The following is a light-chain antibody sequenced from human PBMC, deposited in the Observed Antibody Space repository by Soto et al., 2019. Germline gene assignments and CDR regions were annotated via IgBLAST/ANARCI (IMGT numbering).Light chain of an antibody. CDR1: SSFIGNYNL. CDR2: EVR. J-gene: IGLJ1*01. Sequence: QSVLTQPASVSGSPGQSITISCTGTSSFIGNYNLVSWHQQHPGKAPKVMIYEVRKRPSGVSNRFSGSKSGNTASLTISGLQTEDEADYYCNSYVAGSNVFGTGTKLTVL. CDR3: NSYVAGSNV. V-gene: IGLV2-23*02.